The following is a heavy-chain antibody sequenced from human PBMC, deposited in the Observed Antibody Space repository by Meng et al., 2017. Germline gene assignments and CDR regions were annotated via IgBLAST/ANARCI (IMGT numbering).Heavy chain of an antibody. D-gene: IGHD3-22*01. CDR2: IYTSGST. V-gene: IGHV4-61*02. CDR3: ARSGGYYYGEEYYFDY. Sequence: QGQRQESGPELVNPSQTLSLTCTVSGGSISSGSYYWSWIRQPAGKGLEWIGRIYTSGSTNYNPSLKSRVTISVDTSKNQFSLKLSSVTAADTAVYYCARSGGYYYGEEYYFDYWGQGTLVTVSS. J-gene: IGHJ4*02. CDR1: GGSISSGSYY.